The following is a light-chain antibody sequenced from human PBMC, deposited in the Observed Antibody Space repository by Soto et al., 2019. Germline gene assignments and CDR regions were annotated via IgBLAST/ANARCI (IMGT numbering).Light chain of an antibody. CDR3: QQYGSSPLFT. J-gene: IGKJ3*01. Sequence: EIVLTQSPGTLSLSPGERATLSCRASQSVSYNLAWYQQKPGQAPRLLIYGASSRATGIPDRFSGSGSGTDFTLTISRLEPEDFAVYYCQQYGSSPLFTFGPGTKVDI. V-gene: IGKV3-20*01. CDR2: GAS. CDR1: QSVSYN.